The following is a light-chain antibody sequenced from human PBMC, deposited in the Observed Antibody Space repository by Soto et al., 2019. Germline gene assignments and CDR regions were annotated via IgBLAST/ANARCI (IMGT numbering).Light chain of an antibody. CDR2: LNSDGSH. Sequence: QPVLTQSRSASASLGASVKLTCTLSSGHSSYAIAWHQQQQEKGPRYLMKLNSDGSHSKGDGIPDRCSGSSSGAERYLTISSLQSEDEADYCCQTWGTGIHVVFGGGTKVTVL. CDR3: QTWGTGIHVV. CDR1: SGHSSYA. J-gene: IGLJ2*01. V-gene: IGLV4-69*01.